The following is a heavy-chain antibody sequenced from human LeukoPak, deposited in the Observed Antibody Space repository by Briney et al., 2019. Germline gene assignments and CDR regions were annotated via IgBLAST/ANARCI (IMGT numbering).Heavy chain of an antibody. D-gene: IGHD4-17*01. CDR1: GGSFSTYY. Sequence: SETLSLTCAVYGGSFSTYYWSWIRQPSGKGLEWIGEINHSGRTNYNPSLMSRVTISVDTSKNQFSLNLNSVTAADTAVYYCARVDYGDYSKDFDYWGQGTLVTVSS. CDR3: ARVDYGDYSKDFDY. V-gene: IGHV4-34*01. J-gene: IGHJ4*02. CDR2: INHSGRT.